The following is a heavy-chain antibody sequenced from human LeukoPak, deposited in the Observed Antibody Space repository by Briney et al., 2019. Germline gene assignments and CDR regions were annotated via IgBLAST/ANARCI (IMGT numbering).Heavy chain of an antibody. D-gene: IGHD2-2*02. CDR2: INPNSGGT. CDR1: GYTFTGYY. V-gene: IGHV1-2*06. J-gene: IGHJ5*02. Sequence: RASVKVSCKASGYTFTGYYMHWVRQAPGQGLEWMGRINPNSGGTNYAQKFQGRVTMTGDTSISTAYMELSRLRSDDTAVYYCARDPLYCSSTSCYTGHWFDPWGQGTLVTVSS. CDR3: ARDPLYCSSTSCYTGHWFDP.